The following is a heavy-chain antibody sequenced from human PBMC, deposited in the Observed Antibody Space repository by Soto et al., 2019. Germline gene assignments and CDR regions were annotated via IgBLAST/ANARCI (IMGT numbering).Heavy chain of an antibody. CDR1: GDSVSSNSAA. Sequence: PSQTLSLTCAISGDSVSSNSAAWNWIRQSPSRGLEWLGRTYYRSKWYNDYAVSVKSRITINPDTSKNQFSLQLNSVTPEDTAVYYCARALDYYDSSGYYYVLDYWGQGTLVTVSS. CDR3: ARALDYYDSSGYYYVLDY. J-gene: IGHJ4*02. CDR2: TYYRSKWYN. D-gene: IGHD3-22*01. V-gene: IGHV6-1*01.